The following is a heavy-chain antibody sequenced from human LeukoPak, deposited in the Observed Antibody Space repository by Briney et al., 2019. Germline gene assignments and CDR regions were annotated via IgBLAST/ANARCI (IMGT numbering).Heavy chain of an antibody. CDR2: ISSSSSYI. V-gene: IGHV3-21*01. D-gene: IGHD4-17*01. CDR3: VREDDYGDYEEAFDI. Sequence: GGSLRLSCAASGFTFSSYSMNWVRQAPGKGLEWVSSISSSSSYIYYADSVRGRFTISRDNAKNSLYLQMNSLRAEDTAVYYCVREDDYGDYEEAFDIWGQGTMVTVSS. CDR1: GFTFSSYS. J-gene: IGHJ3*02.